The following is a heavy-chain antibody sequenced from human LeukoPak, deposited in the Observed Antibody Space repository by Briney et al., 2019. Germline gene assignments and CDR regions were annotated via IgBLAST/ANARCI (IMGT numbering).Heavy chain of an antibody. V-gene: IGHV1-69*04. J-gene: IGHJ4*02. Sequence: GASVKVSCKASGGTFSSYAINWVRQAPGQGLEWMGRIIPILGIANYAQKFQGRVTITADKSTSTAYMELSSLRSEDTAVYYCARVDTAMVIDYWGQGTLVTVSS. CDR1: GGTFSSYA. CDR3: ARVDTAMVIDY. CDR2: IIPILGIA. D-gene: IGHD5-18*01.